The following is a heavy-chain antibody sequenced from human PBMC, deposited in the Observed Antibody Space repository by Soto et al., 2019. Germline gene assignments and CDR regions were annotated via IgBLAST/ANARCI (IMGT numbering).Heavy chain of an antibody. CDR1: GFTFSSYG. V-gene: IGHV3-33*01. D-gene: IGHD2-8*01. CDR3: ARLACTNGVCYDFYYYYMDV. CDR2: IWYDGSNK. J-gene: IGHJ6*03. Sequence: QVQLVESGGGVVQPGRSLRLSCAASGFTFSSYGMHWVRQAPGKGLEWVAVIWYDGSNKYYADSVKGRFTISRDNSKNTLYLQMNSLRAEDTAVYYCARLACTNGVCYDFYYYYMDVWGKGTTVTVSS.